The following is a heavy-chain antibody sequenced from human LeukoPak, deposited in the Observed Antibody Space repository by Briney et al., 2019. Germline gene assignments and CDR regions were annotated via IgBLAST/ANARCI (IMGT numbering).Heavy chain of an antibody. CDR3: ARGGRPNCVWGSYRYSYYFDY. Sequence: PSGTLSLTCAVDAGSLSVYYWGWISQPPGKGLGWIGEINHSVSTNNNPTPKSRVTISVDTSKNQFSLKLSSVTAADTAVYYCARGGRPNCVWGSYRYSYYFDYWGQGTLVTVSS. J-gene: IGHJ4*02. CDR2: INHSVST. CDR1: AGSLSVYY. D-gene: IGHD3-16*02. V-gene: IGHV4-34*01.